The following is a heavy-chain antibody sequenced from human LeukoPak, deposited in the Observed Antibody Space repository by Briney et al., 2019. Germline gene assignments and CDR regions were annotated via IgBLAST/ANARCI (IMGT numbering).Heavy chain of an antibody. D-gene: IGHD1-26*01. CDR1: GFTFSSYG. V-gene: IGHV3-15*01. CDR3: TTDRLKFSGSYDFDY. J-gene: IGHJ4*02. Sequence: GGSLRLSCAASGFTFSSYGMSWVRQAPGKGLEWVGRIKSKTDGGTTDYAAPVKGRFTISRDDSKNTLYLQMNSLKTEDTAVYYCTTDRLKFSGSYDFDYWGQGTLVTVSS. CDR2: IKSKTDGGTT.